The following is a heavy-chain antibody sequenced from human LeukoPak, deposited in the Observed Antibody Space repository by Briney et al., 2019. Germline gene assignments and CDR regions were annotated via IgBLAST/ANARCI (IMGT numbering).Heavy chain of an antibody. CDR3: ARHGGYCSSTSCPPGDY. D-gene: IGHD2-2*01. J-gene: IGHJ4*02. CDR1: GYSFTSYW. Sequence: GESLKISCKGSGYSFTSYWIGWVRQMPGKGLEWMGIIYPGDSDTRYSPSFQGQVTISADKSISTAYLQWSSLKASDTAMYYCARHGGYCSSTSCPPGDYWGQGTLVTVSS. V-gene: IGHV5-51*01. CDR2: IYPGDSDT.